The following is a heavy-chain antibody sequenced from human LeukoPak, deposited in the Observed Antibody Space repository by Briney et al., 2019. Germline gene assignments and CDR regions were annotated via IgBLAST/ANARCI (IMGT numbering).Heavy chain of an antibody. Sequence: GRSLRLSCAASGFTFDDYAMHWVRQAPGKSLEWVSGISWNSGSIGYADSVKGRFTISRDNAKNSLYLQMNSLRAEDTALYYCAKGWFGEPYDAFDIWGQGTMVTVSS. CDR1: GFTFDDYA. CDR3: AKGWFGEPYDAFDI. V-gene: IGHV3-9*01. J-gene: IGHJ3*02. CDR2: ISWNSGSI. D-gene: IGHD3-10*01.